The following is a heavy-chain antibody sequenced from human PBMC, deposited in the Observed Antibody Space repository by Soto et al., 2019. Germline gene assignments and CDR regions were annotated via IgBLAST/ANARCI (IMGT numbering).Heavy chain of an antibody. CDR3: ARGKSYTIFVFDY. CDR1: GGSISSGGYY. V-gene: IGHV4-31*03. CDR2: IYYSGST. Sequence: KPSETLSLTCTVSGGSISSGGYYWSWIRQHPGKGLEWIGYIYYSGSTYYNPSLKSRVTMSVDTSKIHFSLKLTSVTAADTAVYYCARGKSYTIFVFDYWGQGTLVTVSS. D-gene: IGHD3-3*01. J-gene: IGHJ4*02.